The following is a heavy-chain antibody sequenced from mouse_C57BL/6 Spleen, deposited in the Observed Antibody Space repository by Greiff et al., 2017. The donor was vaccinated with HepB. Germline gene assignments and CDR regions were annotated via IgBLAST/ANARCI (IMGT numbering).Heavy chain of an antibody. J-gene: IGHJ4*01. V-gene: IGHV1-81*01. Sequence: VQLQQSGAELARPGASVKLSCKASGYTFTSYGISWVKQRTGQGLEWIGEIYPRSGNTYYNEKFKGKATLTADKSSSTAYMELRSLTSEDSAVYFCARVGTHYYAMDYWGQGTSVTVSS. CDR2: IYPRSGNT. CDR3: ARVGTHYYAMDY. D-gene: IGHD3-3*01. CDR1: GYTFTSYG.